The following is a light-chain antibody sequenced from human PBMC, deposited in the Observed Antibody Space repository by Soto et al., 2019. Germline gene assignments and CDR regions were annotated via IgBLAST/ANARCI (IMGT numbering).Light chain of an antibody. J-gene: IGKJ1*01. V-gene: IGKV1-12*01. CDR1: QGVRDW. CDR2: TTS. Sequence: DIQMTQSPSSVSASVGDRVTITCRASQGVRDWVAWYHRKPGKAPKLLFSTTSTLEDGVPSRFSGSAAGTEFSLPISSLQPADFATYYCQQANSCPPTTFGQGTKVEIK. CDR3: QQANSCPPTT.